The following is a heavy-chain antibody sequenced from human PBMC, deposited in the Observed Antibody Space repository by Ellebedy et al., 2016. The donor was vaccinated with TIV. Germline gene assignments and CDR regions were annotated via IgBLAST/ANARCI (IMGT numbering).Heavy chain of an antibody. V-gene: IGHV3-48*01. D-gene: IGHD6-13*01. CDR3: AAAAGAGDDAFDI. J-gene: IGHJ3*02. CDR1: GFTFIIYS. CDR2: ISSSSRTI. Sequence: GESLKISXAASGFTFIIYSLNWVRQAPGKGLEWVSYISSSSRTIYYADSVKGRFTISRDNAKNSLYLQMNSLRAGDTAVYYCAAAAGAGDDAFDIWGQGTMVTVSS.